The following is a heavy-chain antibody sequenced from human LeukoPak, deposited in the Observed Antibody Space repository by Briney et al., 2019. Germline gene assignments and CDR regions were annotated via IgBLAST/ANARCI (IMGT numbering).Heavy chain of an antibody. CDR1: GYSFTSYW. V-gene: IGHV5-51*01. Sequence: GESLKISCKGSGYSFTSYWIGWVRQMPGKGLEWMGIIYPGDSDTRYSPSFQGQVTISADKSISTAYLQWSSLQASDTAMYYCARQAAYYYDSSGYYYAGYWGQGTLVTVSS. CDR3: ARQAAYYYDSSGYYYAGY. CDR2: IYPGDSDT. J-gene: IGHJ4*02. D-gene: IGHD3-22*01.